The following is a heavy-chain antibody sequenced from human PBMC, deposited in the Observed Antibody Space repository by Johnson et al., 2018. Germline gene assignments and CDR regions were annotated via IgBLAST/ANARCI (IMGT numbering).Heavy chain of an antibody. J-gene: IGHJ3*02. CDR1: GYTFTSYD. V-gene: IGHV1-8*01. D-gene: IGHD2-15*01. CDR3: ARSLVVSDAFDI. Sequence: QVQLVQSGAEVTKPGASVKVSCKASGYTFTSYDINWVRQATGQGLEWMGWMNPNRGYTGYEQKFQGRVTMTRNTSISTAYMELSSLRTEDTAVYYCARSLVVSDAFDIWGQGTMVTVSS. CDR2: MNPNRGYT.